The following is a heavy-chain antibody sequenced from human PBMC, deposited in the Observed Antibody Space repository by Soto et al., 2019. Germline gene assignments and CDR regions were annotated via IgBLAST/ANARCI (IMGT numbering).Heavy chain of an antibody. CDR1: GGSVSSGGYY. V-gene: IGHV4-31*03. CDR2: IYYSGTT. D-gene: IGHD2-8*01. J-gene: IGHJ4*02. CDR3: ARRALPQCINGVCYKDGFWDY. Sequence: SDTLSLTCTVSGGSVSSGGYYWSWIRQHPGTGLEWIGYIYYSGTTYFNPSLKSRASISLDTSKNEFSLKLTSVTAADTAVYYCARRALPQCINGVCYKDGFWDYWGQGAPVTVSS.